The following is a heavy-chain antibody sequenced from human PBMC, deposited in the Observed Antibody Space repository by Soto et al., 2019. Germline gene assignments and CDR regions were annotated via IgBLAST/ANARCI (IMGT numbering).Heavy chain of an antibody. Sequence: GASVKVSCKAAGYTFTGYYMHWVRQAPGQGLEWMGWINPNSGGTNYAQKFQGWVTMTRDTSISTAYMELSRLRSDDTAVYYCARGLRDIVVVPAAPLDYYYGMDVWGQGTTVTVSS. CDR2: INPNSGGT. CDR1: GYTFTGYY. V-gene: IGHV1-2*04. J-gene: IGHJ6*02. CDR3: ARGLRDIVVVPAAPLDYYYGMDV. D-gene: IGHD2-2*01.